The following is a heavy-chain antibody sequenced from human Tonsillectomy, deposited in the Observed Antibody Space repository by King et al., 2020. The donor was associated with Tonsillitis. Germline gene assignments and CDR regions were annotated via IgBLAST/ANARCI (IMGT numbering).Heavy chain of an antibody. V-gene: IGHV1-2*02. J-gene: IGHJ1*01. D-gene: IGHD2-15*01. CDR2: INPNNGGK. Sequence: VQLVQSGAEVKKPGASVKVSCKASGYTFTDYYMHWVRQAPGQGVEWMGWINPNNGGKNYAQKFQGRVTMTRYTSITTAYMERSRLRPDDTAVYYCARGAVVVQHWGQGTLVTVSS. CDR1: GYTFTDYY. CDR3: ARGAVVVQH.